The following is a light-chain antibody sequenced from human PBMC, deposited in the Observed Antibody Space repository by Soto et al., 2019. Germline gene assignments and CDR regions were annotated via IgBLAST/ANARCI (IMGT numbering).Light chain of an antibody. Sequence: QSVLTQPPSASGTPGQTVTISCSGTRSNIGSNPVQWYLQLPGTAPKLLIYRDNERPSGVPDRFSGSKSGTSASLAISGLQYEDEADYHCATWDDGLYGPVFGGGTKLTVL. CDR1: RSNIGSNP. V-gene: IGLV1-44*01. CDR2: RDN. CDR3: ATWDDGLYGPV. J-gene: IGLJ3*02.